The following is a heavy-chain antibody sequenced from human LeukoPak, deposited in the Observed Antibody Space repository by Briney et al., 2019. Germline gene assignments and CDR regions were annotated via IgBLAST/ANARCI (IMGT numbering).Heavy chain of an antibody. D-gene: IGHD5-18*01. CDR3: ARDDSYDYLEFGAFDI. Sequence: PGGSLRLSCAASGFTFSSYAMSWVRQAPGKGLEWVSAISGSGGSTYYADSVKGRFTISRDNSKNTLYLQMNSLRAEDTAVYYCARDDSYDYLEFGAFDIWGQGTMVTVSS. CDR2: ISGSGGST. CDR1: GFTFSSYA. V-gene: IGHV3-23*01. J-gene: IGHJ3*02.